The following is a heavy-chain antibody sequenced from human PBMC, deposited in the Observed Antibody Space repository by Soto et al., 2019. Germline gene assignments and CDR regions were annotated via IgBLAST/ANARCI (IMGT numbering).Heavy chain of an antibody. CDR2: IYPGDSDT. CDR1: GYSFTSYW. V-gene: IGHV5-51*01. CDR3: ARNRATAAKSPGTHWFDP. J-gene: IGHJ5*02. Sequence: PGESLKISCKGSGYSFTSYWIGWVRQMPGKGLEWMGIIYPGDSDTRYSPSFQGQVTISADKSISTAYLQWSSLKASDTAMYYCARNRATAAKSPGTHWFDPWGQGTLVTVSS. D-gene: IGHD6-13*01.